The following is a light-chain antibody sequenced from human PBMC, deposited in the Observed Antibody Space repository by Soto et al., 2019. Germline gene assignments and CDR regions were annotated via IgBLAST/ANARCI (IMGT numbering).Light chain of an antibody. Sequence: EMVLTQSPGTLSLSPGERATLSCRASQSVSNSFLAWYQQKPGQAPRLLIYGASSRATGIPDRFSGSGSGTDFTLTISRLEPEDFAVYYCQQYGSSPPWTFGQGTKVEIK. J-gene: IGKJ1*01. V-gene: IGKV3-20*01. CDR1: QSVSNSF. CDR3: QQYGSSPPWT. CDR2: GAS.